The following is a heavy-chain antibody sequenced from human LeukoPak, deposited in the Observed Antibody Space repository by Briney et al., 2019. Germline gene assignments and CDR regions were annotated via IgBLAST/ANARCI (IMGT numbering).Heavy chain of an antibody. V-gene: IGHV1-69*05. CDR3: ARDQAADYCSGGSCYVAPWEEYYYYMDV. CDR2: IIPIFGTA. J-gene: IGHJ6*03. CDR1: GGTFSNYA. Sequence: SVKVSCKASGGTFSNYAVSWVRQAPGQGLEWMGGIIPIFGTANYAQKFQGSVTITTDESTSTAYAELSSLRSEDTAMYYCARDQAADYCSGGSCYVAPWEEYYYYMDVWGKGTTVTVSS. D-gene: IGHD2-15*01.